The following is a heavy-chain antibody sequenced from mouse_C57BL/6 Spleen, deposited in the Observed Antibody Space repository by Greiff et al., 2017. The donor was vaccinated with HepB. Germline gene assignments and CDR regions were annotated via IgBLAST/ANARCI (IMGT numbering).Heavy chain of an antibody. CDR2: ISSGSSTI. V-gene: IGHV5-17*01. CDR1: GFTFSDYG. Sequence: VKVVESGGGLVKPGGSLKLSCAASGFTFSDYGMHWVRQAPEKGLEWVAYISSGSSTIYYADTVKGRFTISRDNAKNTLFLQMTSLRSEDTAMYYCAREVDYDYGFDYWGQGTTLTVSS. D-gene: IGHD2-4*01. J-gene: IGHJ2*01. CDR3: AREVDYDYGFDY.